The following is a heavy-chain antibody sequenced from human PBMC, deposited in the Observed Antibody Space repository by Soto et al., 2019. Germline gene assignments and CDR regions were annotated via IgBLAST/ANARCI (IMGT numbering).Heavy chain of an antibody. J-gene: IGHJ4*02. CDR2: IHNSGIT. D-gene: IGHD6-19*01. CDR1: GASLSSGDYY. V-gene: IGHV4-31*03. Sequence: QVHLQESGPGLVKPSQTLSLSCTVSGASLSSGDYYWNWIRQYPGKGLEWIGYIHNSGITDYNPCLKRRVTMSVDTSKKQFSLRVSSVTAAATTVYYCARQNKWLSPFDDWGQGTLVTVSS. CDR3: ARQNKWLSPFDD.